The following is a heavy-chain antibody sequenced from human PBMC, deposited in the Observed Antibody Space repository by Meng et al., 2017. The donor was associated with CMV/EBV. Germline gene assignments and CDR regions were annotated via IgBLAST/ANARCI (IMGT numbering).Heavy chain of an antibody. D-gene: IGHD2-21*02. Sequence: GSLRLSCAVSGGSISINNWWSWVRQPPGKGLEWIEEIYHSGSTNYNPSLKSRVTISVDKSKNQFSLKLNSVTAADTAFYYCAREGGVTSHFDLWSRGTLVTVSS. V-gene: IGHV4-4*02. CDR3: AREGGVTSHFDL. J-gene: IGHJ2*01. CDR1: GGSISINNW. CDR2: IYHSGST.